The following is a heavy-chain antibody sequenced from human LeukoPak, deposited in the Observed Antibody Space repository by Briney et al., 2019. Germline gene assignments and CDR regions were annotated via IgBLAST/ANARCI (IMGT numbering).Heavy chain of an antibody. Sequence: ASVKVSCKASGYAFTSYGISWVRQAPGQGLEWMGWISAYNGDTNYAQKLQGRVTMTTDTSTSTAYMELRSLRSDDTAVYYCARALWHDYVWGSFRNYYYYMDVWGKGTTVTISS. J-gene: IGHJ6*03. CDR3: ARALWHDYVWGSFRNYYYYMDV. V-gene: IGHV1-18*01. CDR2: ISAYNGDT. D-gene: IGHD3-16*02. CDR1: GYAFTSYG.